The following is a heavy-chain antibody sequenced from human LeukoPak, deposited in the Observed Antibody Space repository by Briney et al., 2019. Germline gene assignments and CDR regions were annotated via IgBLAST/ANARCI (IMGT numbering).Heavy chain of an antibody. CDR2: IIPILGIA. Sequence: ASVKVSCKASGGTFSSYAISWVRQAPGQGLEWMGRIIPILGIANYAQKFQGRVTITADKSTSTAYMELSSLRSEDTAVYYCARGSYCSGGSCYQGLNYYYYYGMDVWGQGTTVTVSS. CDR1: GGTFSSYA. J-gene: IGHJ6*02. V-gene: IGHV1-69*04. CDR3: ARGSYCSGGSCYQGLNYYYYYGMDV. D-gene: IGHD2-15*01.